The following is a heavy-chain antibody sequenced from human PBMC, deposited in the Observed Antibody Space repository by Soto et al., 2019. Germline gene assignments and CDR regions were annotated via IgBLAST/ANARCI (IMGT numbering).Heavy chain of an antibody. CDR1: GFIFTTSD. Sequence: EVQLVESEGGLVQPGGSLRLSCEASGFIFTTSDMSWVRQAPGKGLEWISSITITGDTTHYADSVKGRFTISRDNSRNTVYLQMNSLRGDDPAVYYCAEGGGGDHGYWGQGTLVAVSS. V-gene: IGHV3-23*04. CDR3: AEGGGGDHGY. J-gene: IGHJ4*02. CDR2: ITITGDTT. D-gene: IGHD2-21*02.